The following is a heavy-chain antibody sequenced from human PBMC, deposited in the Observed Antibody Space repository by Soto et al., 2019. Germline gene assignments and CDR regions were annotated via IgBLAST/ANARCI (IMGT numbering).Heavy chain of an antibody. CDR1: GGSISSYY. J-gene: IGHJ4*02. Sequence: SETLSLTCTVSGGSISSYYWSWIRQPPGKGLEWIGYIYYSGSTNYNPSLKSRVTISVDTSKNQFSLKLSSVTAADTAVYYCAIVPRGSYFDYWGQGTLVTVSS. CDR3: AIVPRGSYFDY. V-gene: IGHV4-59*12. D-gene: IGHD1-26*01. CDR2: IYYSGST.